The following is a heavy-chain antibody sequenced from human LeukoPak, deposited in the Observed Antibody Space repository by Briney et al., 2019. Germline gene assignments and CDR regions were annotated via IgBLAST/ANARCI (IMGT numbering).Heavy chain of an antibody. CDR3: ARDVSGDNWFDY. D-gene: IGHD4-17*01. CDR1: EYTFTAYY. J-gene: IGHJ5*01. V-gene: IGHV1-2*02. Sequence: ASVKVSCKASEYTFTAYYIHWVRQAPGQGLEWMGWINPKSGGRNYAQKFQDRVTMTRDTSIRTAYMELRSLGSDDTAVYYCARDVSGDNWFDYWGQGTLVTVSS. CDR2: INPKSGGR.